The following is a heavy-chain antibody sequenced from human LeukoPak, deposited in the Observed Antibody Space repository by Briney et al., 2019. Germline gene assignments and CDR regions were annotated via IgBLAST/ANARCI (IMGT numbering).Heavy chain of an antibody. CDR3: ARVFHGDYVFDY. Sequence: ASVKVSCKASGYTFTSYAMHWVRQAPGQRLEWMGWINAGNGSTKYSQKFQGRVTITRDTSASTAYMELSSLRSEDTAVYYCARVFHGDYVFDYWGQGTLVTVSS. CDR2: INAGNGST. D-gene: IGHD4-17*01. V-gene: IGHV1-3*01. CDR1: GYTFTSYA. J-gene: IGHJ4*02.